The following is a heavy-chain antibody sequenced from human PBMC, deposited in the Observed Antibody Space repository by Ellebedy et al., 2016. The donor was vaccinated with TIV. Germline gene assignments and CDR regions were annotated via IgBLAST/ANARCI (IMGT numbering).Heavy chain of an antibody. J-gene: IGHJ6*02. CDR3: ARVGRLPTGDREKYYYYGMDV. Sequence: MPSETLSLTCTVSGGSVSSGSYYWSWIRQPPGKGLEWIGYIYYSGSTNYNPSLKSRVTISVDTSKNQFSLKLSSVTAADTAVYYCARVGRLPTGDREKYYYYGMDVWGQGTTVTVSS. D-gene: IGHD4-17*01. CDR2: IYYSGST. CDR1: GGSVSSGSYY. V-gene: IGHV4-61*01.